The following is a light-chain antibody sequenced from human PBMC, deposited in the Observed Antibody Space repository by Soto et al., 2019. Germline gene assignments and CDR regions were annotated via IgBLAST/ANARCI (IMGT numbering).Light chain of an antibody. V-gene: IGKV3-15*01. J-gene: IGKJ4*01. CDR1: QRASSN. Sequence: EIVITQAPATLSVSPGERATLSCRASQRASSNLAWYQQKPGQAPRLLIYGVSTRATGIPARFSGSGSGTEFTLTISSLQSEDSAVYYCQQYKNWLALTFGGGTKV. CDR2: GVS. CDR3: QQYKNWLALT.